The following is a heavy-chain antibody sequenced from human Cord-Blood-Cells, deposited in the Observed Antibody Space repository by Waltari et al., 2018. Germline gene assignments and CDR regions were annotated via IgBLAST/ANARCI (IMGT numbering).Heavy chain of an antibody. V-gene: IGHV4-39*07. D-gene: IGHD2-15*01. J-gene: IGHJ3*02. CDR2: IYYSGST. Sequence: QLQLQESGPGLVKPSETLSLTCTVSGGSISSSSYYWGWIRQPPGKGLEWIGSIYYSGSTYYNPSRKSRVTISVDTSKNQFSLKLSSVTAADTAVYYCARVVAATPAFDIWGQGTMVTVSS. CDR3: ARVVAATPAFDI. CDR1: GGSISSSSYY.